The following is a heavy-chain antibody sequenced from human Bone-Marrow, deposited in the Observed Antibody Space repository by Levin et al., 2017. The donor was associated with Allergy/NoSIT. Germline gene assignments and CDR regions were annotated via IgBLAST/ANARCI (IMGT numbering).Heavy chain of an antibody. J-gene: IGHJ6*02. CDR2: LIPLFHTT. Sequence: SVKVSCQASGGTLTNSAISWVRQAPGQGLEWMGGLIPLFHTTNYARKFQGRLSITADEPATAGYMELHSLRSEDTAVYYCVRTHITGTPSNFYYYGMDVWGPGTTVIVSS. CDR3: VRTHITGTPSNFYYYGMDV. V-gene: IGHV1-69*13. D-gene: IGHD1-14*01. CDR1: GGTLTNSA.